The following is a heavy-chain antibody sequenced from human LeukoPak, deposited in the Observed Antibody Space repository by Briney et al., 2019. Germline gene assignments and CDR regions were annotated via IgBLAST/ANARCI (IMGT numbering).Heavy chain of an antibody. CDR2: IYYSGST. CDR1: GGSISSYY. CDR3: AREGDGHNSFDY. V-gene: IGHV4-59*01. J-gene: IGHJ4*02. Sequence: SETLSLTCTVSGGSISSYYWSWIRQPPGKRLEWIGYIYYSGSTNYNPSLKSRVTISVDTSKNQFSLKLSSVTAADTAVYYCAREGDGHNSFDYWGQGTLVTVSS. D-gene: IGHD5-24*01.